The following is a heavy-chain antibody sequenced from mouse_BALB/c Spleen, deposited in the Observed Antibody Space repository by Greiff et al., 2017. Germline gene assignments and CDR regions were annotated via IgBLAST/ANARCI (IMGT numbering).Heavy chain of an antibody. CDR2: IYPGGGYT. D-gene: IGHD2-4*01. CDR3: ARFDYDVGYYYAMDY. J-gene: IGHJ4*01. Sequence: VQLQQSGAELVRPGTSVKISCKASGYTFTNYWLGWVKQRPGHGLEWIGDIYPGGGYTNYNEKFKGKATLTADTSSSTAYMQLSSLTSEDSAVYFCARFDYDVGYYYAMDYWGQGTSVTVSS. CDR1: GYTFTNYW. V-gene: IGHV1-63*02.